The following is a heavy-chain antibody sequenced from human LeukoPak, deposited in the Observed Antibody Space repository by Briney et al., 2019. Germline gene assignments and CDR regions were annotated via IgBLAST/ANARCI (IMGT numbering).Heavy chain of an antibody. CDR3: ERAIRYHLLSDY. CDR2: MNPNSANT. V-gene: IGHV1-8*03. CDR1: GYTFSTYD. J-gene: IGHJ4*02. Sequence: ASVKVSCKTSGYTFSTYDINWLRQAAGQGLEWMGWMNPNSANTGFAQKFQGRAAITRDTSTATAYLELSSLTSEDTAVYYCERAIRYHLLSDYWGQGTLVTVSS. D-gene: IGHD2-2*01.